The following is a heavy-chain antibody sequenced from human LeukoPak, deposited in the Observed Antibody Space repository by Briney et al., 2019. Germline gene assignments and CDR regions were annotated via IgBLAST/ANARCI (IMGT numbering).Heavy chain of an antibody. Sequence: GGSLRLSCAASGFTFSSYAMSWVRQAPGEGLEWVSGLTGSGGTTYYADSVKGRFTISRDNSKSTLSLQMNSLRAEDTALYYCAKDPGYSYGHPFDCWGQGTLVTVSS. CDR1: GFTFSSYA. CDR2: LTGSGGTT. D-gene: IGHD5-18*01. J-gene: IGHJ4*02. V-gene: IGHV3-23*01. CDR3: AKDPGYSYGHPFDC.